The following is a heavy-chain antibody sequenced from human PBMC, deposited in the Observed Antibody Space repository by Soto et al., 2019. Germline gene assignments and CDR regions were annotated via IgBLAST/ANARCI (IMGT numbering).Heavy chain of an antibody. J-gene: IGHJ4*02. CDR3: AKDLRFGELSMSCFDY. Sequence: GGSQSLSTAASGLTFSSYAMSWVRQAPGKGLEWVSAISGSGRSTYYADSVKGRFTLSGDNSKNTLYLQMNSLRAEDTAVYYCAKDLRFGELSMSCFDYWGQGTLVTVSS. CDR2: ISGSGRST. D-gene: IGHD3-10*01. CDR1: GLTFSSYA. V-gene: IGHV3-23*01.